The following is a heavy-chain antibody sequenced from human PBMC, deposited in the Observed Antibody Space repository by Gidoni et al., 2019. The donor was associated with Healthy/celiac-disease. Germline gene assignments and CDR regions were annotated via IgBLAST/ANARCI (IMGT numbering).Heavy chain of an antibody. J-gene: IGHJ4*02. Sequence: EVQLVESGGGLVQPGGSLGLSCAASGFTFSSYWMSWVRQAPGKGLEWVANIKQDGSEKYYVDSVKGRFTISRDNAKNSLYLQMNSLRAEDTAVYYCARDTSYPPLGKYGGSIDYWGQGTLVTVSS. D-gene: IGHD1-26*01. CDR2: IKQDGSEK. V-gene: IGHV3-7*01. CDR1: GFTFSSYW. CDR3: ARDTSYPPLGKYGGSIDY.